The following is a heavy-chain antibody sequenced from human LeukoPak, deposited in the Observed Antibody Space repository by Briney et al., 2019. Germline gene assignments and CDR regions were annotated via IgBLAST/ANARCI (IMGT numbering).Heavy chain of an antibody. D-gene: IGHD2-2*01. Sequence: SVKVSCXASGGTFSSYAISWVRRALGQGLEWMGRIIPIFGTANYAQKFQGRVTITTDESTSTAYMELSSLRSEDTAVYYCARGTVVPAVREYNWFDPWGQGTLVTVSS. CDR1: GGTFSSYA. J-gene: IGHJ5*02. V-gene: IGHV1-69*05. CDR3: ARGTVVPAVREYNWFDP. CDR2: IIPIFGTA.